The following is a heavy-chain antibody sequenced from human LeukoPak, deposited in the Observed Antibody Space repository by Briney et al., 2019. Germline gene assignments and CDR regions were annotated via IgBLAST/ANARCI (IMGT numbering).Heavy chain of an antibody. D-gene: IGHD3-10*01. CDR1: GYTFTSYD. CDR3: ARKFLGSRGYYFDY. V-gene: IGHV1-8*01. Sequence: GASVKVSCKASGYTFTSYDINWVRQATGQGLEWMGWVNPNTGNTGYAQKFQGRVTMTRDTSISTAYMELSSLRSDDTAVYYCARKFLGSRGYYFDYWGQGTLVTVSS. J-gene: IGHJ4*02. CDR2: VNPNTGNT.